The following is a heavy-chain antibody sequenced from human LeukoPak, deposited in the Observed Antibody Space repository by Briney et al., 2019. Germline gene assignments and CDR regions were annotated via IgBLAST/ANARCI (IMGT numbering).Heavy chain of an antibody. CDR2: ISSSSSYI. D-gene: IGHD1-26*01. Sequence: GGSLRLSCAASGFTFSSYSMNWVRQAPGKGLEWVSSISSSSSYIYYADSVKGRFTISRDNAKNSLYLQMNSLRAEDTAVYYCARDSGNYYYYMDVWGKGTTVTVSS. V-gene: IGHV3-21*01. J-gene: IGHJ6*03. CDR3: ARDSGNYYYYMDV. CDR1: GFTFSSYS.